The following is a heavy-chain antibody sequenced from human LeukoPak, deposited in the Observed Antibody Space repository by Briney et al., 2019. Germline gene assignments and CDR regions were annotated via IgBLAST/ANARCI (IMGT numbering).Heavy chain of an antibody. CDR3: ARGPNHYYYMDF. V-gene: IGHV1-2*02. CDR1: GYSFTGYY. J-gene: IGHJ6*03. Sequence: ASVKVSCKASGYSFTGYYIHWVRQAPGQGLEWMGWINPDGGVTKSAQKFQGRVTMTKDKSINTVYMELSGLTSDDTALYYCARGPNHYYYMDFWGTGTTVSVSS. CDR2: INPDGGVT. D-gene: IGHD2-8*01.